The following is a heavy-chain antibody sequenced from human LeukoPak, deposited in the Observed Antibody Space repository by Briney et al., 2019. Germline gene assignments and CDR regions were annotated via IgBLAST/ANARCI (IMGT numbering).Heavy chain of an antibody. CDR2: ISSNGGST. J-gene: IGHJ4*02. D-gene: IGHD6-19*01. V-gene: IGHV3-64D*09. CDR3: VKDRRYSSGWSPGDY. CDR1: GFTFSSYA. Sequence: GGSLRLSCSSSGFTFSSYAMHWVRQAPGKGLEYVSAISSNGGSTYYADSVKGRFTISRDNSKNTLYLQMSSLRAEDTAVYYCVKDRRYSSGWSPGDYWGQGTLVTVSS.